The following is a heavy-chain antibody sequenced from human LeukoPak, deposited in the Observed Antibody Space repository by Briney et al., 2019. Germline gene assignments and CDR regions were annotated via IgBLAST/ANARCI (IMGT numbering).Heavy chain of an antibody. V-gene: IGHV1-2*02. Sequence: ASVKVSCKASGYTFTGYYMHWVRQAPGQGLEWMGWINPNSGGTNYAQKFQGRVTMTRDTSISTAYMELSRLRSDDTAVYYCARDTGITMIVPSSGYMDVWGKGTTVTISS. J-gene: IGHJ6*03. D-gene: IGHD3-22*01. CDR2: INPNSGGT. CDR1: GYTFTGYY. CDR3: ARDTGITMIVPSSGYMDV.